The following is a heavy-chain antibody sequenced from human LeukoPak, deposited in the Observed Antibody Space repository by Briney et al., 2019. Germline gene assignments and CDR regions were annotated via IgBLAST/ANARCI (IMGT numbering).Heavy chain of an antibody. CDR2: ICGSGGST. Sequence: GGSLRLSCAASGFTFNSYAMSWVRQAPGKGLEWVSAICGSGGSTYYADSVKGRFTISRDNSKNTLYLQMNSLRAEDTAVYYCAKDGPHHYDSIGYIDYWGQGTLVTVSS. CDR3: AKDGPHHYDSIGYIDY. D-gene: IGHD3-22*01. CDR1: GFTFNSYA. J-gene: IGHJ4*02. V-gene: IGHV3-23*01.